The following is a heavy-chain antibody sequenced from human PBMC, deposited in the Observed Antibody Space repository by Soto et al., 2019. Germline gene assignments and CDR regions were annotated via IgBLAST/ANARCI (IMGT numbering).Heavy chain of an antibody. CDR3: ARQTVDIVVVPAAKTDYYGMDV. CDR1: GGTFSSYA. CDR2: IIPMFGTA. V-gene: IGHV1-69*13. D-gene: IGHD2-2*01. J-gene: IGHJ6*02. Sequence: SVKVSCKASGGTFSSYAISWVRQAPGQGLEWMGGIIPMFGTANYAQKFQGRDTNTADESTSTAYMELSSLRSEDTAVYYCARQTVDIVVVPAAKTDYYGMDVWGQGTTVTVSS.